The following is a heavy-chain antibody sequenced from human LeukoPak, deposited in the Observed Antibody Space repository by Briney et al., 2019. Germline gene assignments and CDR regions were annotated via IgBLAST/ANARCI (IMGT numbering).Heavy chain of an antibody. CDR1: GYTFTSYY. Sequence: PGASVKVSCKASGYTFTSYYMHWVRQAPGQGLEWMGVISPSGGSTSYAQKFQGRVTMTRDMSTSTVYMELSSLRSEDTAVYYCARDRGYSYGDYWGQGTLVTVSS. CDR3: ARDRGYSYGDY. V-gene: IGHV1-46*01. D-gene: IGHD5-18*01. J-gene: IGHJ4*02. CDR2: ISPSGGST.